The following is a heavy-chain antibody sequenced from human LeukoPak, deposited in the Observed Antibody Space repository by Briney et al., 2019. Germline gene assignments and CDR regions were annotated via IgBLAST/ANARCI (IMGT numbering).Heavy chain of an antibody. CDR1: GFTFSDYY. V-gene: IGHV3-11*04. D-gene: IGHD6-13*01. Sequence: GGSLRLSCAASGFTFSDYYMSWIRQAPGKGLEWVSYISSSGSTIYYADSVKGRFTLSRDNAKNSLYLQMNSLRAEDTAVYYCARVRVPGIAAAGTFWFDPWGQGTLVTVSS. CDR3: ARVRVPGIAAAGTFWFDP. CDR2: ISSSGSTI. J-gene: IGHJ5*02.